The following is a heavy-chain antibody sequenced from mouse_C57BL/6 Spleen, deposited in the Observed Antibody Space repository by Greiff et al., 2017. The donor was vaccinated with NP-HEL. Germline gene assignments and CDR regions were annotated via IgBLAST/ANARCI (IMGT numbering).Heavy chain of an antibody. CDR2: INPGSGGT. D-gene: IGHD1-1*01. CDR1: GYAFTNYL. Sequence: QVQLQQSGAELVRPGTSVKVSCKASGYAFTNYLIEWVKQRPGQGLEWIGVINPGSGGTNYNEKFKGKATLTADKSSSTAYMQLSSLTSEDSAVYFCARDGSSYEGFDYWGQGTTLTVSS. V-gene: IGHV1-54*01. CDR3: ARDGSSYEGFDY. J-gene: IGHJ2*01.